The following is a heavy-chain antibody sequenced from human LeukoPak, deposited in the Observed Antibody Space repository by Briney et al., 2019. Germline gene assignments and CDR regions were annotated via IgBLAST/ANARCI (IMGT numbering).Heavy chain of an antibody. CDR2: IIPIFGTA. D-gene: IGHD3-3*01. V-gene: IGHV1-69*13. CDR3: ARAPLGDSWSGYYGFVY. CDR1: GGTFSSYA. Sequence: SVKVSCKASGGTFSSYAISWVRQASGQGLEWMGGIIPIFGTANYAQKFQGRVTITADESTSTAYMELSSLRSEDTAVYYCARAPLGDSWSGYYGFVYWGQGTLVTVSS. J-gene: IGHJ4*02.